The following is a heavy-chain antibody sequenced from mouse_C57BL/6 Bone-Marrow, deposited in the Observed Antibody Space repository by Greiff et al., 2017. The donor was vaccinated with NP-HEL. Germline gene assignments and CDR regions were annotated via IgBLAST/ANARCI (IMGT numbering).Heavy chain of an antibody. CDR3: ARQGCYGVGFAY. Sequence: EVQLQQSGPELVKPGASVKISCKASGYTFTDYYMNWVKQSHGKSLEWIGDINPNNGGTSYNQKFKGKATLTVDKSSSTAYMELRSLTSEDSAVYYCARQGCYGVGFAYWGQGTLVTVSA. CDR2: INPNNGGT. D-gene: IGHD1-1*02. V-gene: IGHV1-26*01. CDR1: GYTFTDYY. J-gene: IGHJ3*01.